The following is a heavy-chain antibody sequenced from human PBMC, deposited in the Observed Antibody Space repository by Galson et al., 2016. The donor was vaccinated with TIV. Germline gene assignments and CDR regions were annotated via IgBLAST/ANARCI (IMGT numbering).Heavy chain of an antibody. CDR2: MSYDGRDK. D-gene: IGHD3-10*01. V-gene: IGHV3-30*04. J-gene: IGHJ4*02. CDR1: GFTFSSYG. CDR3: ARVYISYFFDY. Sequence: SLRLSCAASGFTFSSYGMHWVRQTPGKGLAWVAFMSYDGRDKNYADSVKGRFSISRDKSKNTLYPQMNSLRAEDTAVYYCARVYISYFFDYWGQGTLVTVSS.